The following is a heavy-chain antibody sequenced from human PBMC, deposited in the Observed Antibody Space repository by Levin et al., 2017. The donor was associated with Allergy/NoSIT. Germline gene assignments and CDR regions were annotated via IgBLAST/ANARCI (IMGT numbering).Heavy chain of an antibody. Sequence: GESLKISCAASGFTVSSNYMSWVRQAPGKGLEWVSVIYSGGSTYYADSVKGRFTISRDNSKNTLYLQMNSLRAEDTAVYYCARGRGYCSSTSCYPTTRGAFDIWGQGTMVTVSS. J-gene: IGHJ3*02. CDR1: GFTVSSNY. CDR3: ARGRGYCSSTSCYPTTRGAFDI. CDR2: IYSGGST. D-gene: IGHD2-2*01. V-gene: IGHV3-66*02.